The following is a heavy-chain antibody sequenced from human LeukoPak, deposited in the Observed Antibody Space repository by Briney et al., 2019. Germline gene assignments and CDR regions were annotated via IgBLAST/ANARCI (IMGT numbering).Heavy chain of an antibody. V-gene: IGHV3-23*01. Sequence: RPGGSLRLSCAASGFSFSSYGMSWVRQAPGKGLEWVSAISGSGGSTYYADSVKGRFTISRDNSKNTLYLQMNSLRAEDTAVYYCAKDRQWLVRSPDYWGQGTLVTVSS. CDR3: AKDRQWLVRSPDY. J-gene: IGHJ4*02. D-gene: IGHD6-19*01. CDR2: ISGSGGST. CDR1: GFSFSSYG.